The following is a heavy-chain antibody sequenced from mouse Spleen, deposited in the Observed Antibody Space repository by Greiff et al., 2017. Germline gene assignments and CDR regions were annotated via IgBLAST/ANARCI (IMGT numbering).Heavy chain of an antibody. CDR2: IYPRDGST. J-gene: IGHJ1*01. V-gene: IGHV1-85*01. CDR3: AREDYGSSYGYFDV. Sequence: QVQLQQSGAELVKPGASVKISCKASGYTFTSYDINWVKQRPGQGLEWIGWIYPRDGSTKYNEKFKGKATLTVDTSSSTAYMELHSLTSEDSAVYFCAREDYGSSYGYFDVWGAGTTVTVSS. D-gene: IGHD1-1*01. CDR1: GYTFTSYD.